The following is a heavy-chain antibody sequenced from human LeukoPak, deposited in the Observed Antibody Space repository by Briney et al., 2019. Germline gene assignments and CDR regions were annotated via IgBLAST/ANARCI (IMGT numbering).Heavy chain of an antibody. Sequence: SVKVSCKASGGTFSSYAISWVRQAPGQGLEWMGGIIPIFGTANYAQKFQGRVTITADKSTSTAYMELSSLRSEDTAVYYCALLRYYFFYMDVWGKGTTVTVSS. CDR2: IIPIFGTA. CDR3: ALLRYYFFYMDV. CDR1: GGTFSSYA. D-gene: IGHD2-15*01. J-gene: IGHJ6*03. V-gene: IGHV1-69*06.